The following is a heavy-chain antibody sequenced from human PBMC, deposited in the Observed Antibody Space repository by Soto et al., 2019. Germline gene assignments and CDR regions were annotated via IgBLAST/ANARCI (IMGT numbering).Heavy chain of an antibody. CDR3: VRRSACGDY. Sequence: QVQLVQSGAEAKKPGASVKVSCRASGYRFTIYGITSVRQAPGQALEWMGWITTHNGCPNYSQKVQDRLTMTTDASPNTAYTELSGLRSDDTAVYFCVRRSACGDYRGKGSLVVVAS. CDR2: ITTHNGCP. CDR1: GYRFTIYG. V-gene: IGHV1-18*01. J-gene: IGHJ4*02.